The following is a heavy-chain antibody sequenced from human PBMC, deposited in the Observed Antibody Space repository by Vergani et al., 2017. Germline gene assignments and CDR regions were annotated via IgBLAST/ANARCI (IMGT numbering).Heavy chain of an antibody. D-gene: IGHD2-21*02. Sequence: QLQLQESGPGLVKPSETLSLTCTVSGGSISSSSYYWGWIRQPPGKGLEWIGTIYYSGSTYYNPSLKSRVTISVDTSKNQFSLKLSSVTAADTAVYYCARRYCGGDCYRPDYYYYGMDVWDQGTTVTVS. V-gene: IGHV4-39*01. CDR3: ARRYCGGDCYRPDYYYYGMDV. CDR2: IYYSGST. J-gene: IGHJ6*02. CDR1: GGSISSSSYY.